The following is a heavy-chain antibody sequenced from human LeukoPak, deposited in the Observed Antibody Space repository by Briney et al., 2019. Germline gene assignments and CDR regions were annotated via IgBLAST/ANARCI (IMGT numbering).Heavy chain of an antibody. Sequence: GESLKISCKGSGYSFTSYWIGWVRQMPGKGLEWMAIIYPGDSDTRYSPSFQGQVTISADKSISTAYLQWSSLKASDTAMYYCARPYCSSTSCPTFFQHWGQGTLVTVSS. CDR3: ARPYCSSTSCPTFFQH. V-gene: IGHV5-51*01. CDR2: IYPGDSDT. D-gene: IGHD2-2*01. CDR1: GYSFTSYW. J-gene: IGHJ1*01.